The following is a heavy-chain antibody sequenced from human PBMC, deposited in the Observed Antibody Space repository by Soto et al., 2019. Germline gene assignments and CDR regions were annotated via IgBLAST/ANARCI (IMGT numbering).Heavy chain of an antibody. D-gene: IGHD1-26*01. CDR2: IYPGASDI. CDR3: ARYIRGPTVFYFDF. J-gene: IGHJ4*02. CDR1: GYTFIYFW. V-gene: IGHV5-51*01. Sequence: GESLKISCQASGYTFIYFWVAWVRQVPGKGLEWMGVIYPGASDIRYSPSFEGHVTISADKSTNTAYLQWSSLEAADTAIYYCARYIRGPTVFYFDFWGPGVLVTVSS.